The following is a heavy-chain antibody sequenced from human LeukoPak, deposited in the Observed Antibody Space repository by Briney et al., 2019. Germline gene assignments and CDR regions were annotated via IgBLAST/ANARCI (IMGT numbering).Heavy chain of an antibody. CDR3: ATRAGDSGSYLRIN. CDR2: ISSSSSYI. CDR1: GFTFSSYS. J-gene: IGHJ4*02. Sequence: PGGSLRPSCAASGFTFSSYSMNWVRQAPGKGLEWVSSISSSSSYIYYADSVKGRFTISRDNAKNSLYLQMNSLRAEDTAVYYCATRAGDSGSYLRINWGQGTLVTVSS. D-gene: IGHD1-26*01. V-gene: IGHV3-21*01.